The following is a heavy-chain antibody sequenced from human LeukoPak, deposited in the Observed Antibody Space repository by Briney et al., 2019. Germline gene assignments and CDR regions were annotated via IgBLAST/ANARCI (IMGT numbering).Heavy chain of an antibody. J-gene: IGHJ4*02. CDR3: AKDSDGSPDY. CDR2: ISWDAGST. V-gene: IGHV3-43D*03. CDR1: GFTFDDYA. Sequence: GGSLRLSCAASGFTFDDYAMHWVRQAPGQGLEWVSLISWDAGSTYYADSVKGRFTISRDNSKNSLYLQMNSLRAEDTALYYCAKDSDGSPDYWGQGTLVTVSS.